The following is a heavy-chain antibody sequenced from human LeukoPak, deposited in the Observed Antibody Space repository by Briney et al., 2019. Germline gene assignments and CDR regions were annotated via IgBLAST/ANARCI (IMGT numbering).Heavy chain of an antibody. CDR3: ARAVVEMATIRHFDY. D-gene: IGHD5-24*01. CDR1: GFTVSSNY. V-gene: IGHV3-53*01. J-gene: IGHJ4*02. Sequence: PGGSLRLSCAASGFTVSSNYMSWVRQAPGKGLEWVSVIYSGGSTYYADSAKGRFTISRDNSKNTLYLQMNSLRAEDTAVYYCARAVVEMATIRHFDYWGQGTLVTVSS. CDR2: IYSGGST.